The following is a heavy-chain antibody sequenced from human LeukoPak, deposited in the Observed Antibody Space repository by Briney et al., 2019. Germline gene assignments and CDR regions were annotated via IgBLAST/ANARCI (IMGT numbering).Heavy chain of an antibody. V-gene: IGHV1-8*01. CDR1: GYTFTSYD. Sequence: GASVKVSCKASGYTFTSYDINWVRQATGQGLEWMGWMNPNSGNTGYAQKFQGRVTMTRNTSISTAYMELSSLRSEGTAVYYCTRETSSRYFDYWGQGTLVTVSS. J-gene: IGHJ4*02. CDR2: MNPNSGNT. CDR3: TRETSSRYFDY.